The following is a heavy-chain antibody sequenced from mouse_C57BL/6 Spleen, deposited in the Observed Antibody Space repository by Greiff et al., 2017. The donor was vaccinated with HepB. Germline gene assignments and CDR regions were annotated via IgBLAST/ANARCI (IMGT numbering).Heavy chain of an antibody. D-gene: IGHD1-1*01. CDR2: IDPSDSET. V-gene: IGHV1-52*01. CDR3: ARAVGIITDY. CDR1: GYTFTSYW. Sequence: QVQLQQPGAELVRPGSSVKLSCKASGYTFTSYWMHWVKQRPIQGLEWIGNIDPSDSETHYNQKFKDKATLTVDKSSSTAYMQLSSLTSEDSAVYYCARAVGIITDYWGQGTLVTVSS. J-gene: IGHJ4*01.